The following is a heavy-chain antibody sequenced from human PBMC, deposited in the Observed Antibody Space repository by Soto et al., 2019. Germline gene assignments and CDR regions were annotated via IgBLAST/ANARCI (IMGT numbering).Heavy chain of an antibody. D-gene: IGHD2-15*01. CDR2: IYWDYDK. V-gene: IGHV2-5*02. J-gene: IGHJ1*01. Sequence: QITLKESGPTLVKPTQTLTLTCTFSGFSLSTSGVGVGWIRQPPGRTLEWLALIYWDYDKRYSPSLKSRLTITKDTSKNQRVLTKTNMEPVDTATYYCAHRPDGYCSGGSCYPPEYFQHWGQGTLVTVSS. CDR1: GFSLSTSGVG. CDR3: AHRPDGYCSGGSCYPPEYFQH.